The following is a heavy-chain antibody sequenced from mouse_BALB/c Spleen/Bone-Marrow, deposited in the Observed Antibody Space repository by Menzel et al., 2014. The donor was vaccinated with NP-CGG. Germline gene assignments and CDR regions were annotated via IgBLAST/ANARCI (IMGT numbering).Heavy chain of an antibody. V-gene: IGHV5-17*02. Sequence: EVKLVESGGGLVQPGGSRKLSCAASGFTFSSFGMHWVRQAPEKGLEWVAYISSGSTAIFHADTVKGRFTISRDNPKNTLFLQMTSLRSEDTAMYYCTRGGNWDDFDVWGAGTTVTVSS. J-gene: IGHJ1*01. CDR3: TRGGNWDDFDV. CDR2: ISSGSTAI. D-gene: IGHD4-1*01. CDR1: GFTFSSFG.